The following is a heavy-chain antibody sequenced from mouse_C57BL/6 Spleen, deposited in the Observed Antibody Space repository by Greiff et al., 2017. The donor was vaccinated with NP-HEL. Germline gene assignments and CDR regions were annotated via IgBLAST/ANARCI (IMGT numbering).Heavy chain of an antibody. J-gene: IGHJ1*03. CDR2: IYPGDGDT. CDR1: GYAFSSSW. Sequence: QVQLQQSGPELVKPGASVKISCKASGYAFSSSWMNWVKQRPGKGLEWIGRIYPGDGDTNYNGKCKGKATLTADKSSSTAYMQLSSLTSEDSAVYFCAREGAYYYGRGYFDVWGTGTTVTVSS. V-gene: IGHV1-82*01. D-gene: IGHD1-1*01. CDR3: AREGAYYYGRGYFDV.